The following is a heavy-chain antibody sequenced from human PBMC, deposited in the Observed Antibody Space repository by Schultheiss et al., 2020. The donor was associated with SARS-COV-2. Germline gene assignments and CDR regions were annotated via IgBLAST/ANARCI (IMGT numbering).Heavy chain of an antibody. CDR1: GFTFSSYW. J-gene: IGHJ4*02. V-gene: IGHV3-7*05. Sequence: GGSLRLSCAASGFTFSSYWMSWVRQAPGKGLEWVANIKQDGSEKYYVDSVKGRFTISRDNSKNTLYLQMNSLRAEDTAVYYCAKRQTYYGAALDYWGQGTLVTVSS. D-gene: IGHD4-17*01. CDR3: AKRQTYYGAALDY. CDR2: IKQDGSEK.